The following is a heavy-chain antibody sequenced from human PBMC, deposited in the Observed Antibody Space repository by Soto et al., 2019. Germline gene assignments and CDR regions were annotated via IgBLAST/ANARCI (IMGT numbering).Heavy chain of an antibody. D-gene: IGHD6-6*01. Sequence: QLQLQESGPGLVKPSETLSLTCTVSGASITSLYYYWGWIRQPPGKGLEWIGSSYHSGSTYYAPSLMSRVAMSVDTSKNQISLKLNSVTAADTAVYYCARRGWGSSSFFDYWGQGTLVTGSS. CDR3: ARRGWGSSSFFDY. CDR1: GASITSLYYY. J-gene: IGHJ4*02. CDR2: SYHSGST. V-gene: IGHV4-39*01.